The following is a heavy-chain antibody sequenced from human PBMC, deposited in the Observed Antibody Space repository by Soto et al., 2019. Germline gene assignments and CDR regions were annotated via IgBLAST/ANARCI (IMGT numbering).Heavy chain of an antibody. CDR1: GFTFSSYG. V-gene: IGHV3-33*01. D-gene: IGHD7-27*01. Sequence: PGGSLRLSCAASGFTFSSYGMHWVRQAPGKGLEWVAVIWYDGSNKYYADSVKGRFTISRDNSKNTLYLQMNSLRAEDTAVYYCARLGPNRDDYYYYGMDVWGQGTTVTVS. CDR3: ARLGPNRDDYYYYGMDV. CDR2: IWYDGSNK. J-gene: IGHJ6*02.